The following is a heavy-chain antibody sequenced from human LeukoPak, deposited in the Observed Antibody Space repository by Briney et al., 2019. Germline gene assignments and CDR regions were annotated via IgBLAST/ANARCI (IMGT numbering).Heavy chain of an antibody. J-gene: IGHJ2*01. CDR3: TRPNYDILTGYHYWYFDL. V-gene: IGHV4-59*08. CDR1: GGSISSSY. CDR2: IYYSGST. Sequence: SETLSLTCTVSGGSISSSYWSWIRQPPGKGLEWIGYIYYSGSTNYNPSLKSRVTISVDTSKNQFSLKLSSVTAADTAVYYCTRPNYDILTGYHYWYFDLWGRGTLVTVSS. D-gene: IGHD3-9*01.